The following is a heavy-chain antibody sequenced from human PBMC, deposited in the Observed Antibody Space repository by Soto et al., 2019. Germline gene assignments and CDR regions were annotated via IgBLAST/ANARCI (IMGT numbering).Heavy chain of an antibody. CDR1: GFTFSSYG. Sequence: PGGSLRLSCAASGFTFSSYGMHWVRQAPGKGLEWVAVIWYDGSNKYYADSVKGRFTISRDNSKNTLYLQMNSLRAEDTAVYYCARDAAGRYSSSSLNPFDYWGQGTLVTVSS. CDR2: IWYDGSNK. CDR3: ARDAAGRYSSSSLNPFDY. V-gene: IGHV3-33*01. D-gene: IGHD6-6*01. J-gene: IGHJ4*02.